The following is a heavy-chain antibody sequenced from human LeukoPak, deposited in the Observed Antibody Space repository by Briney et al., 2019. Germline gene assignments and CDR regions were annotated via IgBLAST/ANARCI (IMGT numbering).Heavy chain of an antibody. J-gene: IGHJ4*02. CDR3: AKDYPLDY. CDR2: ISGSGGST. CDR1: GFTFSSYT. V-gene: IGHV3-23*01. Sequence: SGGSLRLSCAASGFTFSSYTMHWVRQAPGKGLEWVSAISGSGGSTYYADSVKGRFTISRDNSKNTVYLQMNTLRAEDTAVYCCAKDYPLDYWGQGALVTVSS.